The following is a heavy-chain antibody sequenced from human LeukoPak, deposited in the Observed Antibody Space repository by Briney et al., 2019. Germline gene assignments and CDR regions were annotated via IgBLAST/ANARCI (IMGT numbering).Heavy chain of an antibody. CDR2: ISWNSGSI. V-gene: IGHV3-9*01. J-gene: IGHJ5*02. D-gene: IGHD6-13*01. CDR1: GFTFDDYA. CDR3: AKAPRASSWYSNWFDP. Sequence: GGSLRLSCAASGFTFDDYAMHWVRQAPGKGLEWVSGISWNSGSIGYADSVKGRFTISRDNAKNSLYLQMNSLRAEDTALYYCAKAPRASSWYSNWFDPWGQGTLVTVSS.